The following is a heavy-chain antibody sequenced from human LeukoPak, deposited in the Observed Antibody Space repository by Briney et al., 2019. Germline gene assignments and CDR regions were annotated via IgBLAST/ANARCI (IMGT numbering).Heavy chain of an antibody. CDR2: NSDGSST. D-gene: IGHD5-12*01. Sequence: PGGSLRLSCAASGFTFSSYWMHWVRQAPGKGLVWVSRNSDGSSTSYADSVEGRFTISRDNAKNTLYLQMNSLRAEDTAVYYCARDGVATIPLDYWGQGTVITVSS. J-gene: IGHJ4*02. CDR1: GFTFSSYW. V-gene: IGHV3-74*01. CDR3: ARDGVATIPLDY.